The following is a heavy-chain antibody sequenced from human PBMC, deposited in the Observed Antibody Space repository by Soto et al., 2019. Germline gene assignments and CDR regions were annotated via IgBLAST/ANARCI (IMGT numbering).Heavy chain of an antibody. Sequence: GGSLRLACASSVFTVSSNYMSWVRQAPGKGLEWVSVIYSGDSTYYADSVKGRFTISRDNSKNTLYLQMNSLRAEDTAVYYCARESRQQLAPIDAFDIWGQGTMVTVSS. V-gene: IGHV3-53*01. CDR1: VFTVSSNY. CDR2: IYSGDST. J-gene: IGHJ3*02. D-gene: IGHD6-13*01. CDR3: ARESRQQLAPIDAFDI.